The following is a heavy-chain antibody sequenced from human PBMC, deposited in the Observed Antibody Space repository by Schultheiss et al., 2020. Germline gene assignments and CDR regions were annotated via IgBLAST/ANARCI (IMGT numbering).Heavy chain of an antibody. CDR3: ARLVAGDSFDY. CDR1: GGSFSGYY. Sequence: SETLSLTCAVYGGSFSGYYWSWIRQPPGKGLEWIGEINHSGSTNYNPSLKSRVTISVDTSKNQFSLRLSSVTAADTAVYYCARLVAGDSFDYWGQGTLVTVSS. J-gene: IGHJ4*02. D-gene: IGHD6-19*01. V-gene: IGHV4-34*01. CDR2: INHSGST.